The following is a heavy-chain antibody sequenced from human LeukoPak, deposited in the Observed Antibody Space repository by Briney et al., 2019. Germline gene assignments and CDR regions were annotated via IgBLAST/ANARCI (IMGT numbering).Heavy chain of an antibody. D-gene: IGHD1-26*01. CDR1: GGSISSSNW. Sequence: SGTLSLTCAVSGGSISSSNWWSWVRQPPGKGREWSGEIYHSGSTNYNPSLKSRVTISVDKSKNQFSLKLSSVTAADTAVYYCASRVGAATVTFDYWGQGTLVTVSS. CDR3: ASRVGAATVTFDY. CDR2: IYHSGST. V-gene: IGHV4-4*02. J-gene: IGHJ4*02.